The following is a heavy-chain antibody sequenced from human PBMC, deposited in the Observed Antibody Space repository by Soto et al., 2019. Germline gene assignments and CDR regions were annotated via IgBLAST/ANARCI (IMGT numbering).Heavy chain of an antibody. CDR1: GGTFSSYA. Sequence: SVKVSCKASGGTFSSYAISWVRQAPGQGLEWMGGIIPIFGTANYAQKFQGRVTITADESTSTAYMELSSLRSEDTAVYYCARGSYCTNGVCYFGVRRGYYYYGMDVWGQGTTVTVSS. CDR2: IIPIFGTA. J-gene: IGHJ6*02. CDR3: ARGSYCTNGVCYFGVRRGYYYYGMDV. D-gene: IGHD2-8*01. V-gene: IGHV1-69*13.